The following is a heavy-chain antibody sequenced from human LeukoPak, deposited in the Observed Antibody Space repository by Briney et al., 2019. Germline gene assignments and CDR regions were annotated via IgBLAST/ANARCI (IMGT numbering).Heavy chain of an antibody. V-gene: IGHV3-7*01. CDR1: GFTFSTYW. CDR3: AELGITMIGGV. Sequence: PGGSLRLSCAASGFTFSTYWMSWVRQAPGKGLEWVANIKEDGSEKYYVDSVKGRFTISRDNAKNSLYLQMNSLRAEDMAVYYCAELGITMIGGVWGKGTTVTISS. J-gene: IGHJ6*04. D-gene: IGHD3-10*02. CDR2: IKEDGSEK.